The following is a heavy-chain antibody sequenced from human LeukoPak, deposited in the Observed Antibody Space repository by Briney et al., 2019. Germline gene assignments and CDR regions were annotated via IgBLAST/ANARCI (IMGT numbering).Heavy chain of an antibody. D-gene: IGHD3-3*01. Sequence: ASVKVSCKASGYTFTSYGISWVRQAPGQGLEWMGWISAYNGNTNYAQKLQDRVTMTTDTSTSTAYMELRSLRSDDTAVYYCARTEAPRAYYDFWSGYYTSDYWGQGTLVTVSS. CDR3: ARTEAPRAYYDFWSGYYTSDY. CDR1: GYTFTSYG. CDR2: ISAYNGNT. J-gene: IGHJ4*02. V-gene: IGHV1-18*01.